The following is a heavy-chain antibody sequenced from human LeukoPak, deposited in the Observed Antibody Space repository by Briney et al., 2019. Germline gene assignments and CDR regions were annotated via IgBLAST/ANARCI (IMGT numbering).Heavy chain of an antibody. J-gene: IGHJ4*02. CDR2: IHSGGST. D-gene: IGHD3-10*01. CDR1: GFTVSSNY. CDR3: AKKSVSWFFDY. V-gene: IGHV3-53*01. Sequence: GGSLRLSCAASGFTVSSNYMSWVRQAPGKGLEWVAVIHSGGSTYYSDSVKGRFTISRDNSKNTVYLQMKSLRAEDTAVYYCAKKSVSWFFDYWGQGTLVTVSS.